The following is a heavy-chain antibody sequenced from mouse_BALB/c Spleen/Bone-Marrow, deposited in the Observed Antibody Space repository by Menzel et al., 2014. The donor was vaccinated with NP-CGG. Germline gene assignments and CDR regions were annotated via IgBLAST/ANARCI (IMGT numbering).Heavy chain of an antibody. CDR3: AKSVSLRAMDY. CDR1: GYSFTGYN. Sequence: EVQLQQSGPELEKPGASVKISCKASGYSFTGYNMNRVKQSNGKSLEWIGDIDPYYGGTSYNQKFKGKAALTVDKSSSTAYMLLKSLTAEDSAVYYCAKSVSLRAMDYWGQGTSVTVSS. V-gene: IGHV1-39*01. D-gene: IGHD6-2*01. J-gene: IGHJ4*01. CDR2: IDPYYGGT.